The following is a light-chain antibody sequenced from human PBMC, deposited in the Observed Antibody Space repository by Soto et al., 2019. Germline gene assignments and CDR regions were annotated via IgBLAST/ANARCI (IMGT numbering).Light chain of an antibody. Sequence: SYELTQPPSVSVSPGQTASITCSGDKLGHKYVSWCQQKPGQSPILVIYQDSKRPSGIPERVSGSNSGSTVTLTISETQAMDEADYYCQTWASSIVVFGGGTKVTVL. CDR1: KLGHKY. V-gene: IGLV3-1*01. CDR3: QTWASSIVV. J-gene: IGLJ2*01. CDR2: QDS.